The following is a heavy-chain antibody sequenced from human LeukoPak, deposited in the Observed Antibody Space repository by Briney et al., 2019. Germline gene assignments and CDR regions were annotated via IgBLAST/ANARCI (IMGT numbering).Heavy chain of an antibody. CDR3: ATVAGSGKADYYYYMDV. Sequence: GESLKISCQGSGCSFTNYWIAWVRQMPGKGLEWMGIIYPGDSDTTYSPSFQGQVTISADKSISTAYLQWSSLKASDTAMYYCATVAGSGKADYYYYMDVWGKGTTVTVSS. V-gene: IGHV5-51*01. J-gene: IGHJ6*03. CDR1: GCSFTNYW. CDR2: IYPGDSDT. D-gene: IGHD6-19*01.